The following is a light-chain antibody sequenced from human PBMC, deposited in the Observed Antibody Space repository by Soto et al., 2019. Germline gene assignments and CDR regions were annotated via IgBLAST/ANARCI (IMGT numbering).Light chain of an antibody. J-gene: IGKJ2*01. CDR3: QLYET. CDR2: GAS. CDR1: QTVSSTY. V-gene: IGKV3-20*01. Sequence: EIVLTQSPGTLSLSPGERATLSCRASQTVSSTYLTWYQQKPGQPPRLLIYGASSRATGIPDRFSGSGSGTDFTLAISRLEPEDFAVYYCQLYETFGQGTKLDIK.